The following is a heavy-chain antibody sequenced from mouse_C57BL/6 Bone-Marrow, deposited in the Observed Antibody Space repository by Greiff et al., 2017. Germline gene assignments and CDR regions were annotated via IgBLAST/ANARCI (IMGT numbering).Heavy chain of an antibody. Sequence: EVQRVESGGGLVKPGGSLKLSCAASGFTFSSYTMSWVRQTPGKRLEWVATISGGGGNTYYPDSVKGRITLSRDNAKSALYLQMSRLRSEDTALYYCRRQNYYGSDYAMDYWGQGTSVTVSS. CDR1: GFTFSSYT. J-gene: IGHJ4*01. D-gene: IGHD1-1*01. CDR2: ISGGGGNT. V-gene: IGHV5-9*01. CDR3: RRQNYYGSDYAMDY.